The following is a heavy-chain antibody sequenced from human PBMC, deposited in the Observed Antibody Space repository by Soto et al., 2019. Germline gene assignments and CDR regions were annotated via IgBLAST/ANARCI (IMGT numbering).Heavy chain of an antibody. Sequence: GASVKVSCKASGYTFTSYGISWVRQAPGQGLEWMGWISAYNGNTNYAQKLQGRVTMTTDTSTSTAYMELRSLRSGDTAVYYCARRRPYSSSSPIDYWGQGTLVTVSS. D-gene: IGHD6-6*01. V-gene: IGHV1-18*01. CDR2: ISAYNGNT. J-gene: IGHJ4*02. CDR1: GYTFTSYG. CDR3: ARRRPYSSSSPIDY.